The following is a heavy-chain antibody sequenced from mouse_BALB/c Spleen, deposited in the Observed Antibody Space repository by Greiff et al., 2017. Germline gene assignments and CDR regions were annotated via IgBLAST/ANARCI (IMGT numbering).Heavy chain of an antibody. CDR2: INPSTGYT. CDR1: GYTFTSYW. J-gene: IGHJ2*01. V-gene: IGHV1-7*01. Sequence: QVQLKQSGAELAKPGASVKMSCKASGYTFTSYWMHWVKQRPGQGLEWIGYINPSTGYTEYNQKFKDKATLTADKSSSTAYMQLSSLTSEDSAVYYCARGSNGNYDYWGQGTTLTVSS. D-gene: IGHD2-1*01. CDR3: ARGSNGNYDY.